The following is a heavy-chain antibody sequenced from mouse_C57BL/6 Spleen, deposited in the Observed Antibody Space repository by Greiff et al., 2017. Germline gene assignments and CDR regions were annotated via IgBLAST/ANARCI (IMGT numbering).Heavy chain of an antibody. CDR2: IRSKSNNYAT. J-gene: IGHJ2*01. CDR1: GFSFNTYA. Sequence: EVKLVESGGGLVQPKGSLKLSCAASGFSFNTYAMNWVRQAPGKGLEWVARIRSKSNNYATYYADSVKDRFTITRADSESMLYLQMNNLKTEDTAMYYCVRQGIYYDYHFDDWGQGATLTVST. V-gene: IGHV10-1*01. D-gene: IGHD2-4*01. CDR3: VRQGIYYDYHFDD.